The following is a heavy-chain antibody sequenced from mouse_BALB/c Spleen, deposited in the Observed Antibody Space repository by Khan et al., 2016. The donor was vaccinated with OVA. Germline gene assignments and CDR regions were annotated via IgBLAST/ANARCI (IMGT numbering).Heavy chain of an antibody. J-gene: IGHJ3*01. CDR3: ASHLSGSFAY. Sequence: EVELVESGGDLVKPGGSLKLSCAASGFTFSSYSMSWVRQTPDKRLEWVATISSGGDYTYYPANVKGRFTISRDNAKNTLYLQMSSLKSEDTAMYYGASHLSGSFAYWGQGTLVTVSA. CDR1: GFTFSSYS. CDR2: ISSGGDYT. D-gene: IGHD4-1*01. V-gene: IGHV5-6*01.